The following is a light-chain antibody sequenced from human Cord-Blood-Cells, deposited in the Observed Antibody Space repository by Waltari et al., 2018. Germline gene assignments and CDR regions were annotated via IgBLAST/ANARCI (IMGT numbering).Light chain of an antibody. J-gene: IGKJ2*01. Sequence: DIQMTQSPSSLSASVGDRVTITCRASQSISSYLNWYQQKPGKAPKLLIYAASSLQSGVPSRFSGIRSGTDFTLTISSLQPEDFATYDCQQSYSTPYTFGQWTMLEIK. CDR3: QQSYSTPYT. V-gene: IGKV1-39*01. CDR1: QSISSY. CDR2: AAS.